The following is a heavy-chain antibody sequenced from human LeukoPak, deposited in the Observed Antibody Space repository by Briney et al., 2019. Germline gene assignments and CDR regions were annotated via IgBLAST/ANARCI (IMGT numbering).Heavy chain of an antibody. CDR3: ARGVWSDY. D-gene: IGHD2-8*01. V-gene: IGHV3-74*01. CDR2: VDSDGSST. CDR1: GFTFSSYW. J-gene: IGHJ4*02. Sequence: PGGSLRLSCAASGFTFSSYWIHWVRQAPGKGLVWVSHVDSDGSSTSYADSVKGRFTISRDNAKNTLYLQMNSLRADDTAVYYCARGVWSDYWGQGTLVTVSS.